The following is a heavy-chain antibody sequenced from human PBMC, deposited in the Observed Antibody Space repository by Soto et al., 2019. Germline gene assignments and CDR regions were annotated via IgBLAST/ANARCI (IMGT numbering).Heavy chain of an antibody. D-gene: IGHD5-12*01. CDR1: GFIVNNDF. V-gene: IGHV3-53*01. Sequence: DVHLVESGGGLIQPGGSLRLSCTASGFIVNNDFMSWVRQPPGKGPEWVSVHYNNGQTFYADSVRGRFTVSRDSSQGPLYLQMNNVRAEDTAIYYCATRHYNYNSDYWGKGTLVTVSS. CDR3: ATRHYNYNSDY. CDR2: HYNNGQT. J-gene: IGHJ4*02.